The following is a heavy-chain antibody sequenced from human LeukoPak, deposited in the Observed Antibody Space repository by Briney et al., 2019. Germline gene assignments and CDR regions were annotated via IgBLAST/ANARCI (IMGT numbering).Heavy chain of an antibody. V-gene: IGHV3-64*01. D-gene: IGHD2-15*01. J-gene: IGHJ4*02. CDR3: ARYCNGGDCYSGYDY. CDR2: ISTSGDST. Sequence: GGSLRLSCAASGFTFNKYALHWVRQAPGKGLECVSAISTSGDSTYYANSVKGRFTISRDNSKNTLYLQMGSLRAEDMAVYYCARYCNGGDCYSGYDYWGQGTLATVSS. CDR1: GFTFNKYA.